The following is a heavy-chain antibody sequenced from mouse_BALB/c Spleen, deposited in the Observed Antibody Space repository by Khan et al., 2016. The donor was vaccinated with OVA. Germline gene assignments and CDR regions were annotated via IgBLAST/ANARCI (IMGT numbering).Heavy chain of an antibody. CDR1: GFSLTNYG. CDR3: ARNRNGYFDY. Sequence: QVQLKQSGPGLVQPSQSLSITCTVSGFSLTNYGVHWVRQSPGKGLEWLGVIWSSGITDYNATFISRLSISRDISKSQAFFKMNSLQTNDTAIYYCARNRNGYFDYWGQGTTLTVSS. J-gene: IGHJ2*01. D-gene: IGHD1-1*02. V-gene: IGHV2-2*02. CDR2: IWSSGIT.